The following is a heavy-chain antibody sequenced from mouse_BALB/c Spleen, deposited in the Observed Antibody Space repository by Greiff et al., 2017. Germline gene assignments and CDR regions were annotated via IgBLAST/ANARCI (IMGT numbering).Heavy chain of an antibody. CDR1: GFNIKDTY. CDR2: IDPENGNT. V-gene: IGHV14-3*02. Sequence: VQLLQSGAELVKPGASVKLSCTASGFNIKDTYMHWVKQRPEQGLEWIGWIDPENGNTIYDPKFPGQASITADTSSNTAYLQLSSPTSEDTAVFYGARSVFVYAMDYWGQGTSVTVSS. J-gene: IGHJ4*01. CDR3: ARSVFVYAMDY.